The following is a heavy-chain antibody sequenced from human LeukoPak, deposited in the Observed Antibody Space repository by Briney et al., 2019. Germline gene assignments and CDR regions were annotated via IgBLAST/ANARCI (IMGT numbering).Heavy chain of an antibody. CDR3: ARINRNYYYYYMDV. CDR1: GGSISSYY. Sequence: SETLSLTCTVSGGSISSYYWSWIRQPAGKGLEWIGRIYTSGSTNYNPSLKSRVTISVDTSKNQFSLKLSSVTAADTAVYYCARINRNYYYYYMDVWGKGTTVTISS. J-gene: IGHJ6*03. CDR2: IYTSGST. V-gene: IGHV4-4*07.